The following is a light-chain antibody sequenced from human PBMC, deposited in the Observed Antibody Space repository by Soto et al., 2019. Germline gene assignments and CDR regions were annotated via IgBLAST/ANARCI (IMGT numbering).Light chain of an antibody. Sequence: ETVMTQSPATLSVSPGERATLSCRASQSVSDNVAWYQQQTGQAPRLLFYGSSIRATGIPARFSGSGSETEFTLTISSLQSEDFALYFCQQYDNWPLTFGGGTKVEVK. CDR1: QSVSDN. V-gene: IGKV3D-15*01. J-gene: IGKJ4*01. CDR2: GSS. CDR3: QQYDNWPLT.